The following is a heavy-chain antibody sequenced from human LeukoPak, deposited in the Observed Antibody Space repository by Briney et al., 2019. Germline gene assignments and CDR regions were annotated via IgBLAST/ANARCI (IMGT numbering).Heavy chain of an antibody. Sequence: SETLSLTCAVYGGSFSGYYWSWIRQPPGKGLEWIGEINHSGSTNYNPSLKSRVTISVDTSKNQFSLKLSSVTAADTAVYYCARGPRIHYYCSGGSCQRYNWFDPWGQGTLVTVSS. CDR3: ARGPRIHYYCSGGSCQRYNWFDP. CDR1: GGSFSGYY. V-gene: IGHV4-34*01. CDR2: INHSGST. D-gene: IGHD2-15*01. J-gene: IGHJ5*02.